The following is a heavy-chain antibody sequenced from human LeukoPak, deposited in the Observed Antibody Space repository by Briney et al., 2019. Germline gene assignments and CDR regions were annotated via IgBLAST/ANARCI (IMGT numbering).Heavy chain of an antibody. CDR3: TRGGLEDGDYIFDY. D-gene: IGHD4-17*01. CDR2: IRSKAYGGTT. CDR1: GFTFSDFA. V-gene: IGHV3-49*04. Sequence: QPGRSLRLPCTASGFTFSDFAMNWVRQAPGKGLEWVGFIRSKAYGGTTEYAASVKGRFTISRDDSKSIAYLQMISLKSEDAAVYYCTRGGLEDGDYIFDYWGQGTRVTVSS. J-gene: IGHJ4*02.